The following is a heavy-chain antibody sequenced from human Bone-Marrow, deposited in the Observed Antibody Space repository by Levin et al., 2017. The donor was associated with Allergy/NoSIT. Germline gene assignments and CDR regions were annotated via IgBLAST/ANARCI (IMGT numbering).Heavy chain of an antibody. CDR2: FYAGGST. V-gene: IGHV3-66*04. CDR1: GFTVSSTY. J-gene: IGHJ4*02. D-gene: IGHD6-13*01. Sequence: PGGSLRLSCAASGFTVSSTYMSWVRQAPGKGLEWVSVFYAGGSTFYADSVKGRFTISRDNSKNTVYLQMNRLKPEDTAVYYCARPDSSFSSSWYTFDHWGQGTLVTVSS. CDR3: ARPDSSFSSSWYTFDH.